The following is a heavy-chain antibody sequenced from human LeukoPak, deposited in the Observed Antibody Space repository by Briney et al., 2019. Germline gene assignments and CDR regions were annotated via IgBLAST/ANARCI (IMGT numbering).Heavy chain of an antibody. CDR1: GGSFSGYY. V-gene: IGHV4-34*01. Sequence: SETLSLTCAVYGGSFSGYYWSWIRQPPGKGLEWIGEINHSGSTNYNPSLKSRVTISVDTSKNQFSLKLSSVTAADTAVYYCARSIYCSGTSCRDYWGQGTLVTVSS. D-gene: IGHD2-2*01. CDR2: INHSGST. J-gene: IGHJ4*02. CDR3: ARSIYCSGTSCRDY.